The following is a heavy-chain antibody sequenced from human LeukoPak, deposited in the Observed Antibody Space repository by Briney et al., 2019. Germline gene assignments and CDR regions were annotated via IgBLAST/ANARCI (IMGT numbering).Heavy chain of an antibody. Sequence: PGGSLRLSCAASGFTFSSYAMSWVRQAPGKGPEWVSAISGSGGSTYYADSVKGRFTISRDNSKNTLYLQMNSLRAEDTAVYYCAKDRDYYGSGSYWGAFDIWGQGTMVTVSS. V-gene: IGHV3-23*01. D-gene: IGHD3-10*01. CDR2: ISGSGGST. CDR1: GFTFSSYA. CDR3: AKDRDYYGSGSYWGAFDI. J-gene: IGHJ3*02.